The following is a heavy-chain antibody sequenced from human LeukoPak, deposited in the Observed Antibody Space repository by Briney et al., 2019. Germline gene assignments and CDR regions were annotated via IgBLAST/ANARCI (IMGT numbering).Heavy chain of an antibody. CDR2: IKANTGGT. Sequence: ASVKVSCKASGYTFTGYYIHWVRQAPGHGLGWMGWIKANTGGTNYAQKFQGRVTMTRDTSIHTAHMEMSRLRSDDTALYYCASRGFFRVVYPQGPFDIWGQGTMVTVSS. J-gene: IGHJ3*02. CDR1: GYTFTGYY. D-gene: IGHD3-3*01. CDR3: ASRGFFRVVYPQGPFDI. V-gene: IGHV1-2*02.